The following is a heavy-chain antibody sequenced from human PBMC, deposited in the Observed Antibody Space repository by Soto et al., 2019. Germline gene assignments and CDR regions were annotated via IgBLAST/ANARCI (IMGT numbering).Heavy chain of an antibody. Sequence: QVHLVQSETEVKEPGASVTVSCKTSHATFTGYTINWVRQAPGQGLEWLGWISSLSSNTYYARDVQRRLTMTTNTSATTAYMEVRSLRSDDTAVYFCARGTVTSGRWFGPWGQGTLVTVSS. D-gene: IGHD4-17*01. J-gene: IGHJ5*02. V-gene: IGHV1-18*04. CDR3: ARGTVTSGRWFGP. CDR2: ISSLSSNT. CDR1: HATFTGYT.